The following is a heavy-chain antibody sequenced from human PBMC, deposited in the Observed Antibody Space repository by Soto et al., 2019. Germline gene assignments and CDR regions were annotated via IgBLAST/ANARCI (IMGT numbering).Heavy chain of an antibody. CDR2: IYHSGST. CDR1: GGSIRSSNW. J-gene: IGHJ4*02. V-gene: IGHV4-4*02. CDR3: ARVHYYDTKGTVPFDY. Sequence: PSETLSLTCAFSGGSIRSSNWWIWVRQPPGKGLEWIGEIYHSGSTNYNPSLKSRVTISVDKSKNQFSLKLSSVTAADTAVYYCARVHYYDTKGTVPFDYWGQGTLVTVSS. D-gene: IGHD3-22*01.